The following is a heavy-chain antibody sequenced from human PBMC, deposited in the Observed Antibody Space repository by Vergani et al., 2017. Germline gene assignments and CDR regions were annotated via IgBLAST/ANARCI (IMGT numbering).Heavy chain of an antibody. CDR1: GYTFTSYD. CDR2: MNPNSGNT. Sequence: QVQLAQSGAEVKKPGASVKVSCKAAGYTFTSYDINWVRQATGQGLEWMGWMNPNSGNTGYAQKFQGRVSMTRKTSISTAYMELSSLRSDDTAVYYCVTGRGIYWGQGTLVTVSS. J-gene: IGHJ4*02. V-gene: IGHV1-8*01. CDR3: VTGRGIY. D-gene: IGHD6-13*01.